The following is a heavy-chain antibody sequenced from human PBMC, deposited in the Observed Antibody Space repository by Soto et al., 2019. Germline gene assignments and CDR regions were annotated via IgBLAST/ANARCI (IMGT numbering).Heavy chain of an antibody. CDR3: ARPPTQGDYYYYYGMDV. CDR2: ISYDGSNK. CDR1: GFTFSSYA. V-gene: IGHV3-30-3*01. Sequence: QVQLVESGGGVVQPGRSLRLSCAASGFTFSSYAMHWVRQAPGKGLEWVAVISYDGSNKYYADSVKGRFTNSRDNSKNTLYLQMNSLRAEDTAVYYCARPPTQGDYYYYYGMDVWGQGTTVAVSS. J-gene: IGHJ6*02.